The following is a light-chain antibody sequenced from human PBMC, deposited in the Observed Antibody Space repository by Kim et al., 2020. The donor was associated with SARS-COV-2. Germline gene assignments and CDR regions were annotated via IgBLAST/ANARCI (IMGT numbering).Light chain of an antibody. J-gene: IGKJ4*01. Sequence: ATINSKSSQSVLYSSNNKNYLAWYQQKPGQPPKLLIYWASTRESGVPDRFSGSGSGTDFTLTISSLQAEDVAVYYCQQYYGTPLTFGGGTKVDI. CDR1: QSVLYSSNNKNY. CDR2: WAS. V-gene: IGKV4-1*01. CDR3: QQYYGTPLT.